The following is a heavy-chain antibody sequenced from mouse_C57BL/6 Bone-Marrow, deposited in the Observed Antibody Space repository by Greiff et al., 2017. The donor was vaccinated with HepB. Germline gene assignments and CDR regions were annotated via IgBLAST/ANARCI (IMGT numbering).Heavy chain of an antibody. J-gene: IGHJ4*01. CDR3: ARHGPYYYGSSYGYAMDY. D-gene: IGHD1-1*01. CDR1: GYTFTEYT. Sequence: VQLQQSGAELVKPGASVKLSCKASGYTFTEYTIHWVKQRSGQGLEWIGWFYPGSGSIKYNEKFKDKATLTADKSSSTVYMELSRLTSEDSAVYFGARHGPYYYGSSYGYAMDYWGQGTSVTVSS. CDR2: FYPGSGSI. V-gene: IGHV1-62-2*01.